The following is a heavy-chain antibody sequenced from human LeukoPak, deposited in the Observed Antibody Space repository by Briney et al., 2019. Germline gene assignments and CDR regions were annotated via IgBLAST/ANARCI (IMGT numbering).Heavy chain of an antibody. D-gene: IGHD2-21*02. CDR3: ANPGIGSDIGY. CDR2: ISGSGGST. CDR1: GFTFSSYA. V-gene: IGHV3-23*01. Sequence: GGSLRLSRAASGFTFSSYAMSWVRQAPGKGLEWVSAISGSGGSTYYADSVKGRFTISRDNSKNTLYLQMNSLRAEDTAVYYCANPGIGSDIGYWGQGTPVTVSS. J-gene: IGHJ4*02.